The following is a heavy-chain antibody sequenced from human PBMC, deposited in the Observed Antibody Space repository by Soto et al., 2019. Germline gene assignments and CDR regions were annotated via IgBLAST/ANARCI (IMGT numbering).Heavy chain of an antibody. CDR3: AHSGIAVAGTPWGYYFDY. J-gene: IGHJ4*02. CDR1: GFSLSTSGVG. D-gene: IGHD6-19*01. V-gene: IGHV2-5*02. Sequence: SGPTLVNPTQTLTLTCTFSGFSLSTSGVGVGWIRQPPGKALEWLALIYWDDDKRYSPSLKSRLTITKDTSKNQVVLTMTNMDPVDTATYYCAHSGIAVAGTPWGYYFDYWGQGTLVTVSS. CDR2: IYWDDDK.